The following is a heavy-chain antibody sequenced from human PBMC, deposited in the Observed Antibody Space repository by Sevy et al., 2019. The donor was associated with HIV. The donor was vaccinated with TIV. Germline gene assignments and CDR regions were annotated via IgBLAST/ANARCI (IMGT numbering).Heavy chain of an antibody. V-gene: IGHV3-7*01. D-gene: IGHD3-9*01. CDR1: GFSFNNHG. J-gene: IGHJ4*02. Sequence: GGSLRLSCAASGFSFNNHGMSWVRQAPEKGLEWVANIKHDGSEKYYADSIEGRFAGSRDNAKNSLFLQINSLRVEDTAVYFCARLPTGLQSFNYLLSTYFDSWGQGTLVTVSS. CDR3: ARLPTGLQSFNYLLSTYFDS. CDR2: IKHDGSEK.